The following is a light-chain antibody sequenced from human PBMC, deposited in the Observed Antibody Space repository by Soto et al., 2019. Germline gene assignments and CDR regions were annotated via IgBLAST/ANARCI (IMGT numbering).Light chain of an antibody. J-gene: IGKJ5*01. V-gene: IGKV3D-15*01. CDR3: QQYKSWPIT. CDR2: GVS. Sequence: EIVLTQSPATLSLSPGERATLSCRASQSVSSNLAWYQQKPGQAPRRLMYGVSTWGTGVTARLSGSGSGTEFTLTISSLQSEDFAIYYCQQYKSWPITFGQGTRLEIK. CDR1: QSVSSN.